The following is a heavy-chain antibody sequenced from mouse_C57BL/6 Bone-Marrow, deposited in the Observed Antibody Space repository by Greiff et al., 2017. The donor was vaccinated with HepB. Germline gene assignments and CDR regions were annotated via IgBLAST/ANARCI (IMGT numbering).Heavy chain of an antibody. Sequence: QVQLQQPGAELVKPGASVKLSCKASGYTFTSYWMQWVKQRPGQGLEWIGEIDPSDSYTNYNQKFKGKATLTVDTSSSTAYMQLSSLTSEDSAVYYCARDGSSRGVDYWGQGTTLTVSS. CDR3: ARDGSSRGVDY. CDR1: GYTFTSYW. CDR2: IDPSDSYT. V-gene: IGHV1-50*01. D-gene: IGHD1-1*01. J-gene: IGHJ2*01.